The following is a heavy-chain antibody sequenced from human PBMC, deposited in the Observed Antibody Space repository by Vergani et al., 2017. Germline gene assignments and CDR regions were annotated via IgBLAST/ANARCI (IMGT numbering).Heavy chain of an antibody. CDR2: ISYDGSNK. CDR1: GFTFSSFG. CDR3: AKGSTDYSYYRDV. J-gene: IGHJ6*03. V-gene: IGHV3-30*18. D-gene: IGHD3-10*01. Sequence: QVQLVESGGGVVQPGRSLRLSCAASGFTFSSFGMHWVRQAAGKGVEWVAVISYDGSNKYDADSVKGRFIISRDNSKSTLYLQRNSLRAEDTAVYYCAKGSTDYSYYRDVWGKGTTVTVSS.